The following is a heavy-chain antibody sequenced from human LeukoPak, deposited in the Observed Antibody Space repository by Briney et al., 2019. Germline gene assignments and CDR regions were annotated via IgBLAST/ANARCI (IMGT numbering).Heavy chain of an antibody. J-gene: IGHJ6*02. CDR3: ARDSIVGATPYYYYGMDV. D-gene: IGHD1-26*01. CDR1: GGSISSYY. V-gene: IGHV4-59*01. CDR2: IYYSGST. Sequence: PSETLSLTCTVSGGSISSYYWSWIRQPPGKGLEWIGYIYYSGSTNYNPSLKSRVTISVDTSKNQFSLKLNSVTAADTAVYYCARDSIVGATPYYYYGMDVWGQGTTVTVSS.